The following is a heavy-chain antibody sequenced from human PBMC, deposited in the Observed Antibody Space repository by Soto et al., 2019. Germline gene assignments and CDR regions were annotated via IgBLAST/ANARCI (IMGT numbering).Heavy chain of an antibody. J-gene: IGHJ3*02. D-gene: IGHD3-22*01. CDR3: ARELLFYDSDGFSWDDAFDI. CDR1: GGSLSSSAYS. CDR2: IYQSGST. V-gene: IGHV4-30-2*01. Sequence: SETLSLTCAVSGGSLSSSAYSWSWIRQPPGKGLEWIGFIYQSGSTYYNPSLKSRVTMSLDRPKNQFSLKLSSVTAADTAVYYCARELLFYDSDGFSWDDAFDIWGQGTMVTVSS.